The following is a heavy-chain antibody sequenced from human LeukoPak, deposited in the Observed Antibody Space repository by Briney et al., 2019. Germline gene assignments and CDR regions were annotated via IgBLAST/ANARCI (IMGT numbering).Heavy chain of an antibody. CDR1: GYSISSGYY. V-gene: IGHV4-38-2*02. CDR3: ARGLNY. J-gene: IGHJ4*02. Sequence: SETLSLTCTVSGYSISSGYYWGWIRQPPGKGLEWIGSIYHSGSTYYNPSLKSRVTISVDTSKNQFSLKLSSVTAADTAVYYCARGLNYWGQGTLVTVSS. CDR2: IYHSGST.